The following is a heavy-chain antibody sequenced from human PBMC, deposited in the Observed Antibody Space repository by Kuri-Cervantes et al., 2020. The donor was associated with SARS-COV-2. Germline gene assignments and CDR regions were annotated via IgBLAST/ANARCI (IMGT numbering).Heavy chain of an antibody. CDR2: FSNSGGT. D-gene: IGHD3-10*01. CDR3: ARGLRSGTYWGYFSFGMDV. J-gene: IGHJ6*02. Sequence: TLRLSCTVSGGPITSGTYSWTWIRQRPGKGLEWIGYFSNSGGTDYNPSLKSRVDISIDTSKNQFSLELSSVTAADRAVYYCARGLRSGTYWGYFSFGMDVWGQGTTVTVSS. V-gene: IGHV4-31*03. CDR1: GGPITSGTYS.